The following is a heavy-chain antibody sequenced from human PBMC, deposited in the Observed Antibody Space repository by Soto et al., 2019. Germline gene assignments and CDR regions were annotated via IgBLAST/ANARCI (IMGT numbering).Heavy chain of an antibody. CDR1: GFTFSSYS. Sequence: SLRLSCAASGFTFSSYSMKWVRQAPGKGLKGSSSISSSSSYIYYADSVKGRFTISRDNAKNSLDLQMNSLRAEDTAVYSCARGLYSGSPEFWYYYGMYVWGQGTTVTVSS. J-gene: IGHJ6*02. D-gene: IGHD1-26*01. CDR3: ARGLYSGSPEFWYYYGMYV. CDR2: ISSSSSYI. V-gene: IGHV3-21*01.